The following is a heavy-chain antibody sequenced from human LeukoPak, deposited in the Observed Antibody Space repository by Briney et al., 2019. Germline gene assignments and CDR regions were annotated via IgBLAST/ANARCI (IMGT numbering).Heavy chain of an antibody. Sequence: SETLSLTCAVYGGSFSGYYWSWIRQPPGKGLEWIGEINHSGSTNYNPSLKSRVTISVDTSKNQFSLKLSSVTAADTAVYYCARVSRNTIFGVVILNYYFDHWGQGTLVTVSS. CDR2: INHSGST. D-gene: IGHD3-3*01. V-gene: IGHV4-34*01. CDR3: ARVSRNTIFGVVILNYYFDH. J-gene: IGHJ4*02. CDR1: GGSFSGYY.